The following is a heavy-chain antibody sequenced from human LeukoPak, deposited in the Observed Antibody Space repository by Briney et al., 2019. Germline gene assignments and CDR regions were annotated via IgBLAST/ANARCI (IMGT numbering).Heavy chain of an antibody. CDR1: GASISSGYYY. Sequence: TSQTLSLTCTVSGASISSGYYYWSWIRQPPGKGLEWMGYIYYSGSTYYNPSLNSRVTISVDTSKNQFSLNLISVTAADTAVYYCARETHDYSSSYIDYSDFWGQGALVTVSS. J-gene: IGHJ4*02. D-gene: IGHD6-6*01. CDR3: ARETHDYSSSYIDYSDF. V-gene: IGHV4-30-4*08. CDR2: IYYSGST.